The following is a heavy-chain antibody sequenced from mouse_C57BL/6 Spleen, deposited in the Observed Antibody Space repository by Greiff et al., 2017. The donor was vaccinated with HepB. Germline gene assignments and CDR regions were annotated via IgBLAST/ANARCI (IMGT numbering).Heavy chain of an antibody. Sequence: QVQLQQPGAELVKPGASVKLSCKASGYTFTSYWMHWVKQRPGRGLEWIGRIDTNSGGTKYNEKFKSKATLTVDKPSSTAYMQLSSLTSEDSAVYYCAGGVYYGSSYSYAMDYWGQGTSVTVSS. CDR3: AGGVYYGSSYSYAMDY. D-gene: IGHD1-1*01. CDR2: IDTNSGGT. J-gene: IGHJ4*01. CDR1: GYTFTSYW. V-gene: IGHV1-72*01.